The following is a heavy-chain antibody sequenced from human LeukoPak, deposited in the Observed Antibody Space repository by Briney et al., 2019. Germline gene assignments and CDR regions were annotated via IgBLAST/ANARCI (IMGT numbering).Heavy chain of an antibody. CDR2: INPNSGGT. V-gene: IGHV1-2*02. D-gene: IGHD2-2*01. J-gene: IGHJ4*02. CDR3: ARDETRWCSSTSCSSVDY. Sequence: GASVKVSCKASGYTFTGYYMHWVRQAPGQGLEWMGWINPNSGGTNYAQKFQGRVTMTRDTSISTAYMELSRLRSDDTAVYYCARDETRWCSSTSCSSVDYWGQGTLVTVSS. CDR1: GYTFTGYY.